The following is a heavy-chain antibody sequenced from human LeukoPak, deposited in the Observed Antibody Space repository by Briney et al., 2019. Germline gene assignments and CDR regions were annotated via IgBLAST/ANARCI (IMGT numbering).Heavy chain of an antibody. CDR2: IYHSGST. D-gene: IGHD6-25*01. CDR1: GGSISSSNW. J-gene: IGHJ4*02. CDR3: ARAPTPFYYDSSAYYSDF. V-gene: IGHV4-4*02. Sequence: SGTLSLTCAVSGGSISSSNWWSWVRQPPGKGLEWIGEIYHSGSTNYNPSLKSRVTISVDKSKNQFSLKLSSVTAADTAVCYCARAPTPFYYDSSAYYSDFWGQGTLVTVSS.